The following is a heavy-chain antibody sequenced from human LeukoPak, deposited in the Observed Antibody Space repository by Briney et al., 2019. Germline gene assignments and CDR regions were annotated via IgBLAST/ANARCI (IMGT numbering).Heavy chain of an antibody. D-gene: IGHD4-11*01. CDR2: IKQDGSEK. CDR1: GFTFSSYW. J-gene: IGHJ3*02. V-gene: IGHV3-7*01. CDR3: AGDSLQARAFDI. Sequence: GGSLRLSCAASGFTFSSYWMSWVRQAPGKGLEWVANIKQDGSEKYYVDSVKGRFTISRDNTKNSLYLQMNSLRAEDTAVYYCAGDSLQARAFDIWGQGTMVTVSS.